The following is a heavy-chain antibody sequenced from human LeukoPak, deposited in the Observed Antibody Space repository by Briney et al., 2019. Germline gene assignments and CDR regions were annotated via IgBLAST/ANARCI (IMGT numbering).Heavy chain of an antibody. Sequence: GGSLRLSCAASGFTFSSYSMNWVRQAPGKGLEWVSSISSSSSYIYYADSVKGRFTISRDNAKNSLYLQMNSLRAEDTAVYYCAREMTTVKIEELYYFDDWGQGTLVTVSS. J-gene: IGHJ4*02. CDR1: GFTFSSYS. V-gene: IGHV3-21*01. CDR2: ISSSSSYI. D-gene: IGHD4-11*01. CDR3: AREMTTVKIEELYYFDD.